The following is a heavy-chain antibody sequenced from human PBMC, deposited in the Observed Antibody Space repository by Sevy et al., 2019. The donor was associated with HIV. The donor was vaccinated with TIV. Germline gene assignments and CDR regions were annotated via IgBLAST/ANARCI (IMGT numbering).Heavy chain of an antibody. CDR1: GYSFRNYG. D-gene: IGHD3-10*01. Sequence: ASVKVSCKASGYSFRNYGISWVRQAPGQGLEWMGWISDYYGDTDYAQNFQGRLTMTTDTSRSTAYMELRGLRSDDTAVYFCSCKDLVSDLHFSSGMDVWGQGTTVTVSS. CDR3: SCKDLVSDLHFSSGMDV. J-gene: IGHJ6*02. CDR2: ISDYYGDT. V-gene: IGHV1-18*01.